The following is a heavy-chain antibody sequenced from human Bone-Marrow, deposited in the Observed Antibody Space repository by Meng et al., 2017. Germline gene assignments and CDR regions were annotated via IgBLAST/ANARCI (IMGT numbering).Heavy chain of an antibody. D-gene: IGHD4/OR15-4a*01. CDR2: ISSSGGAT. J-gene: IGHJ4*02. CDR1: GFTFSSYM. CDR3: ARYGGNYNFDY. V-gene: IGHV3-23*01. Sequence: EVQLLESGGGLVLPGGSLRLSCAASGFTFSSYMMNWVRQAPGKGLEWVSAISSSGGATSYADSVKGRFTISRDNSKNTLYLQMNSLRADDTAVYYCARYGGNYNFDYWGQGTLVTVSS.